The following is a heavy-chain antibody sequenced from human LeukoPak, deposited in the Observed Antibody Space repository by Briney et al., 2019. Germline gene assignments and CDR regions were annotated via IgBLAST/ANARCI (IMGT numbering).Heavy chain of an antibody. CDR3: GSGSYYPFDF. Sequence: TSVKISCKASGYPFSSYGITWVRQAPGQGLEWLGWISAYNGNTQYGENVQGRVTMTTETSTSTAYMELRRLRSDDTAIYFCGSGSYYPFDFWGQGTLVTASS. D-gene: IGHD3-22*01. CDR1: GYPFSSYG. V-gene: IGHV1-18*01. J-gene: IGHJ4*02. CDR2: ISAYNGNT.